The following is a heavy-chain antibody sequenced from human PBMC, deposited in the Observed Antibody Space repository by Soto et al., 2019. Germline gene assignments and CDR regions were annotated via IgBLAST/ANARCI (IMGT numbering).Heavy chain of an antibody. V-gene: IGHV1-18*04. CDR3: ARGNSYGSFWYFDL. CDR1: GYTFTSYY. J-gene: IGHJ2*01. Sequence: QVQLVQSGAEVKKPGASVKVSCKASGYTFTSYYMHWVRQAPGQGLEWMGWITASNGNTRYGQNLQGRLTMTTDTSTNTAYMNLWRLSSDDTAMYYCARGNSYGSFWYFDLWGRGTLITVSS. CDR2: ITASNGNT. D-gene: IGHD5-18*01.